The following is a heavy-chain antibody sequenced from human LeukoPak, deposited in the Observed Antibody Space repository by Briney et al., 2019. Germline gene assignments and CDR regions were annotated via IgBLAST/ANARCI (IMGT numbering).Heavy chain of an antibody. D-gene: IGHD3-10*01. CDR2: INHSGST. V-gene: IGHV4-34*01. CDR3: ARGLERYYGSGKPRGMSWFDP. J-gene: IGHJ5*02. Sequence: SETLSLTCAVYGGSFSDYYWSWIRQPPGKGLEWIGEINHSGSTNYNPSLKSRVTISVDTSKNQFYLKLSSVTAADTAVYYCARGLERYYGSGKPRGMSWFDPWGQGTLVTVSS. CDR1: GGSFSDYY.